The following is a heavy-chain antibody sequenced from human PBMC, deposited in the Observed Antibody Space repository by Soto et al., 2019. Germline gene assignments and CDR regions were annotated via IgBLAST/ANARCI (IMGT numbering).Heavy chain of an antibody. CDR2: ISYTGST. V-gene: IGHV4-59*01. CDR3: ARVAADAYWSGYDDY. J-gene: IGHJ4*02. Sequence: SETLSLTCSVSGGSISTYHWSWIRQPPGKGLEWIGYISYTGSTNYSPSLKSRVTMLLATSKKQFSQKLSSVTAADTAVYYCARVAADAYWSGYDDYWGQGTLVTVSS. D-gene: IGHD3-3*01. CDR1: GGSISTYH.